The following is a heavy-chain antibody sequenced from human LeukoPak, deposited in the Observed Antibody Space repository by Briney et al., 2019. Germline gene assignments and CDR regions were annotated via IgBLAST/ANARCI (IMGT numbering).Heavy chain of an antibody. CDR3: ARGLGRTTMVTRGGVRFDY. D-gene: IGHD5-18*01. V-gene: IGHV3-30*04. J-gene: IGHJ4*02. CDR2: ISYDGSNK. CDR1: GFTFSSYA. Sequence: PGRSLRLSCAASGFTFSSYAMHWVRQAPGRGLEWVAVISYDGSNKYYADSVKGRFTISRDNSKNTLYLQMNSLRAEDTAVYYCARGLGRTTMVTRGGVRFDYWGQGTLVIVSS.